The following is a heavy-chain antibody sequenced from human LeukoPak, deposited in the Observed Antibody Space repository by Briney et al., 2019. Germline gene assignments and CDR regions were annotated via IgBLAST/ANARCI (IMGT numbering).Heavy chain of an antibody. Sequence: SETLSLTCTVSGGSISSSSYYWGWIRQPPGKGLEWIGSIYYSGSTYYNPSLKSRVTISVDTSKNQFSLKLSSVTAADTAVYYCARGIAAAGTGAFDIWGQGTMVTASS. J-gene: IGHJ3*02. D-gene: IGHD6-13*01. CDR3: ARGIAAAGTGAFDI. V-gene: IGHV4-39*01. CDR1: GGSISSSSYY. CDR2: IYYSGST.